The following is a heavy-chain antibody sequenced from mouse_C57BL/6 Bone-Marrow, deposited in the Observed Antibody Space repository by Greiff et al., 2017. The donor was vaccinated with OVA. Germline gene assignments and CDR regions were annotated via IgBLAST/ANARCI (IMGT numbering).Heavy chain of an antibody. CDR2: ISGGGGNT. CDR3: ARHGGSSPDY. J-gene: IGHJ2*01. CDR1: GFTFSSYT. V-gene: IGHV5-9*04. Sequence: EVQLVESGGGLVKPGGSLKLSCAASGFTFSSYTMSWVRQTPEKRLEWVATISGGGGNTYYPDSVKGRFTISRDNAKNTLYLQMSSLRSEDTAVYYCARHGGSSPDYWGQGTTLTVSS. D-gene: IGHD1-1*01.